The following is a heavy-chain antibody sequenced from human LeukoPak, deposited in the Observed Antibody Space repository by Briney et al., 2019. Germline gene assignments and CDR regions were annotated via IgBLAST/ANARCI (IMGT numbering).Heavy chain of an antibody. CDR1: GYTFTSYG. V-gene: IGHV1-18*01. CDR2: ISSYNGNT. CDR3: ARGPFCGGDCQGYFDL. J-gene: IGHJ2*01. D-gene: IGHD2-21*02. Sequence: ASVKVSCKASGYTFTSYGISWVRQAPGQGLEWMGWISSYNGNTNYAQKLQGRVTMTTDTSTSTAYMELRSLRSDDTAVYYCARGPFCGGDCQGYFDLWGRGTLVTVSS.